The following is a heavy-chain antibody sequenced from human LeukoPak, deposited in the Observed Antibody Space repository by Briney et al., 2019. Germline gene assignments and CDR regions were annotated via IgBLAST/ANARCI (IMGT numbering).Heavy chain of an antibody. CDR2: ISSSSSYI. J-gene: IGHJ6*02. V-gene: IGHV3-21*01. CDR1: GFTFSSYS. CDR3: ARDQIAHYYDSSGYYYGYYGMDV. D-gene: IGHD3-22*01. Sequence: GGSLRLSCAASGFTFSSYSMNWVRQAPGKGLEWVSSISSSSSYIYYADSVKGRFTISRDNAKNSLYLQMNSLRAEDTAVYYCARDQIAHYYDSSGYYYGYYGMDVWGRGTTVTVSS.